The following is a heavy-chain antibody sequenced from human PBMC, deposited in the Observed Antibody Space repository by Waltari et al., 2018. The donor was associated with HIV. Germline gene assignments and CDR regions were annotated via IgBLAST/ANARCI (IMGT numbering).Heavy chain of an antibody. D-gene: IGHD6-6*01. CDR3: ATALYSSSSAGSIDY. Sequence: QVQLVQSGAEVKKPGASLKVSCKASGYTFTGYYMHWVRQAPGQGLEWMGWINPHSGGTTYAPKFQGRVTMTRDTSISTAYMELSRLRSDDTAVYYCATALYSSSSAGSIDYWGQGTLVTVSS. J-gene: IGHJ4*02. CDR2: INPHSGGT. CDR1: GYTFTGYY. V-gene: IGHV1-2*02.